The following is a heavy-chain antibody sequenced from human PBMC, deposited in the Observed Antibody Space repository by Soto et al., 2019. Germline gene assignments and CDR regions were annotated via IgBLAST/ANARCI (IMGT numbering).Heavy chain of an antibody. D-gene: IGHD6-13*01. CDR1: GYTFTSYG. CDR3: ARVGPGIAAPRVWPY. CDR2: INPYNGNT. J-gene: IGHJ4*02. V-gene: IGHV1-18*01. Sequence: GASVKVSCKASGYTFTSYGISWVRQAPGQGLEWMAWINPYNGNTKYAEKFLGRVTVTTDTSTATAYMEVRSLTSDDTAVFYCARVGPGIAAPRVWPYWGQGNPVTVSS.